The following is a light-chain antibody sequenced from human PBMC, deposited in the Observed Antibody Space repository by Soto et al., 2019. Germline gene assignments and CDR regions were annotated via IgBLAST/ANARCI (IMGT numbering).Light chain of an antibody. CDR2: GAS. V-gene: IGKV3-20*01. CDR3: QQDTGPPTT. J-gene: IGKJ5*01. CDR1: QTVSSNY. Sequence: EIILTQSPDTLSLSPGERATLSCRASQTVSSNYLAWCQQRPGQAPRRLIYGASTRAAGIPDRFSGRGAGTDFTLAITRLEPEDSAVYVCQQDTGPPTTFGQGTRRESK.